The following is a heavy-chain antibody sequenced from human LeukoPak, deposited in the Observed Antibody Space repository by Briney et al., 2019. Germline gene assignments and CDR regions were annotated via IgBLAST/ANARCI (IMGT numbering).Heavy chain of an antibody. Sequence: GGSLRPSCAASGFTFSSYWMYWVRQAPGKGLVWVSRINSDGSSTRYADSVKGRFTISRDNAKNTLYLQMNSLRAEDTAVYYCAREVYSRNDYWGQGTLVTVSS. V-gene: IGHV3-74*01. CDR1: GFTFSSYW. CDR2: INSDGSST. J-gene: IGHJ4*02. D-gene: IGHD6-13*01. CDR3: AREVYSRNDY.